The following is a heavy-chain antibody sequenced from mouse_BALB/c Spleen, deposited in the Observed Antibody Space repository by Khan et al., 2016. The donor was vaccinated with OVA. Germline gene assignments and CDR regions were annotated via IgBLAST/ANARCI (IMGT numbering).Heavy chain of an antibody. D-gene: IGHD1-2*01. CDR3: ARGYGFFDY. Sequence: VQVKQSGPDLVKTGASVKISCKASGYSFTAYYMNWVKLSHGKSLECIGRINPNTDNTNYNQKFKGKAILNVDTSSSTAYIELRSLTSEESADYFCARGYGFFDYWGQGTLVTVSA. V-gene: IGHV1-26*01. CDR1: GYSFTAYY. CDR2: INPNTDNT. J-gene: IGHJ3*01.